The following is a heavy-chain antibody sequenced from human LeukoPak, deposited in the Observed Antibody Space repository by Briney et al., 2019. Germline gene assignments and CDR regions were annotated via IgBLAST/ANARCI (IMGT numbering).Heavy chain of an antibody. V-gene: IGHV3-23*01. CDR2: ISGSGGST. CDR3: AKPGYYDSSAIDY. CDR1: GFTFSSDA. Sequence: GGSLRLSCAASGFTFSSDAMSWVRQAPGKGLEWVSAISGSGGSTYYADSVKGRFTISRDNSKNTLYLQMNSLRAEDTAVYYCAKPGYYDSSAIDYWGQGTLVTVSS. J-gene: IGHJ4*02. D-gene: IGHD3-22*01.